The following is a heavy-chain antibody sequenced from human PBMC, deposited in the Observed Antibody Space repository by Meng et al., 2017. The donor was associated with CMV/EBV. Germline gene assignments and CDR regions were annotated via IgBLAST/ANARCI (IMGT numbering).Heavy chain of an antibody. CDR3: ARAGQEYSSSWYGFDY. Sequence: FSSYYVHWVRPPPVQGLEWMGIINPSSGSARYAQKFQGRVTMTRDTSTSTVYMELSSLRSEDTAVYYCARAGQEYSSSWYGFDYWGQGTLVTVSS. CDR1: FSSYY. V-gene: IGHV1-46*01. J-gene: IGHJ4*02. D-gene: IGHD6-13*01. CDR2: INPSSGSA.